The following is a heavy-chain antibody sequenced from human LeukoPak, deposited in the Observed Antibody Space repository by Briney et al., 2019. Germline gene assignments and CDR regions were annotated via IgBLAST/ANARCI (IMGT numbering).Heavy chain of an antibody. CDR3: ARVNHLIVSGGTALIDT. CDR2: ISGDGSDT. V-gene: IGHV3-74*01. Sequence: QSGESLRLSCVASGFIFSNHWMHWVRQTPGKGLVWLSRISGDGSDTTYVDSVRGRFTISRDNAKNTLYLQMNSLRVEDTATYYCARVNHLIVSGGTALIDTWGQGTLVTVSS. J-gene: IGHJ5*02. CDR1: GFIFSNHW. D-gene: IGHD2-15*01.